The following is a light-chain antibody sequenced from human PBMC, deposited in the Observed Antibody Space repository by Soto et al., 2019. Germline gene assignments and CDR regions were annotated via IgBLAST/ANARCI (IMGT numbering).Light chain of an antibody. J-gene: IGKJ1*01. CDR1: QSIRHY. Sequence: DIQMTQFPPTPSASLGDRVTITCRASQSIRHYLAWYQQMPGKAPKLLIYGASTLQSGVPSRFSGSGSGTEFTLTISSLQPDDFGTYFCQHHNSYSQTFGQGTKVEIK. CDR3: QHHNSYSQT. CDR2: GAS. V-gene: IGKV1-5*01.